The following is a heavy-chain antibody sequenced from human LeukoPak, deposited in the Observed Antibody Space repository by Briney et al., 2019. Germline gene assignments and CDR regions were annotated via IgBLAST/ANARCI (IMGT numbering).Heavy chain of an antibody. CDR3: VTTSVTHTRDP. D-gene: IGHD5/OR15-5a*01. CDR2: INPHSRAT. J-gene: IGHJ5*02. V-gene: IGHV1-2*02. Sequence: ASVKVSCKASGHDFSDFYCNWARQAPGRGLEWVGWINPHSRATHYAQRFRGRVTMEASISTGYMELNSLTSDDTAVYYCVTTSVTHTRDPWGQGTLVTVSS. CDR1: GHDFSDFY.